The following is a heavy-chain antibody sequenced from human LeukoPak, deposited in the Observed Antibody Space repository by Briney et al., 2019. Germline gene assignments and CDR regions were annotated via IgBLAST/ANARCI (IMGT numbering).Heavy chain of an antibody. J-gene: IGHJ4*02. CDR1: GFTFSSYA. V-gene: IGHV3-23*01. CDR2: ISGSGGST. Sequence: PGGSLRLSCAASGFTFSSYAMSWVRQAPGKGLEWVASISGSGGSTYYADSVKGRFTISRDNSKNTLYLQMNSLRADDTAEYYCAKDASAGMDINHFYYWGQGSLVSASS. D-gene: IGHD6-13*01. CDR3: AKDASAGMDINHFYY.